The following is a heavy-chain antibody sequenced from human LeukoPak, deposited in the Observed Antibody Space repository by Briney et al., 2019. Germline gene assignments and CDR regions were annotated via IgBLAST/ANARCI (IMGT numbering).Heavy chain of an antibody. Sequence: SETLSLTCTVSGGSISSYYWSWIRQPPGRGLEWIGHIYYSGSTNYNHSLKSRVTISVDTSKNQFSLRLTSVTAADTAVYFCARDGYSYGLGWFDPWGQGTLVTVSS. CDR3: ARDGYSYGLGWFDP. J-gene: IGHJ5*02. CDR1: GGSISSYY. V-gene: IGHV4-59*01. CDR2: IYYSGST. D-gene: IGHD5-18*01.